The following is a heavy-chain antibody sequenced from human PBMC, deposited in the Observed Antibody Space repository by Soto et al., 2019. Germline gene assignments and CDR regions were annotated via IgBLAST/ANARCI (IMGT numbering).Heavy chain of an antibody. V-gene: IGHV1-69*12. CDR2: VIPLFGTP. CDR1: GGTFSSYA. J-gene: IGHJ4*02. CDR3: ARLYCSAGSCFSDY. Sequence: QVQVVQSGAEVKKPGSSVKVSCKASGGTFSSYAISWVRQAPGQGLEWMGGVIPLFGTPTYAQKFQGRVTITADESTSTAYMELSSLRSEDTAIYFCARLYCSAGSCFSDYWGQGTLVTVSS. D-gene: IGHD2-15*01.